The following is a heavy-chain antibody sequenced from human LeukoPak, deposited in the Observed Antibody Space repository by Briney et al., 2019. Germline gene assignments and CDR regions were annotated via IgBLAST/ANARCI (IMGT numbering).Heavy chain of an antibody. J-gene: IGHJ3*02. Sequence: QSGGSLRLSCAASGFTFSGSAMHWVRQASGKGLEWVGRIRSKANNYATAYVASVKGRFTISRDDSRNTAYLQMNSLKTEDTAVYYCTRKVLDNIDAFNIWGQGTMVTVSS. CDR1: GFTFSGSA. V-gene: IGHV3-73*01. D-gene: IGHD2/OR15-2a*01. CDR2: IRSKANNYAT. CDR3: TRKVLDNIDAFNI.